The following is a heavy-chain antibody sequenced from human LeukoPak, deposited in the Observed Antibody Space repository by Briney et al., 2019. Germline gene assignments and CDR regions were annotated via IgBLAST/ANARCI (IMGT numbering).Heavy chain of an antibody. J-gene: IGHJ4*02. CDR2: IYYSGST. CDR1: GGSISSSSYY. CDR3: ARVSRYFDWLGSGYYFDY. D-gene: IGHD3-9*01. Sequence: SETLSLTCTVSGGSISSSSYYWGWIRQPPGKGREWIASIYYSGSTYYNPSLKSRVTISVDTSKNQFSLKLSSVTAADTAVYYCARVSRYFDWLGSGYYFDYWGQGTLVTVSS. V-gene: IGHV4-39*01.